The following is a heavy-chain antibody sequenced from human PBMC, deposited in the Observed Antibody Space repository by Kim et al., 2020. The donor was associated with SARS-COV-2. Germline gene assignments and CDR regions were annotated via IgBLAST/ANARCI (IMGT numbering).Heavy chain of an antibody. CDR3: ARDENWSLDY. CDR1: GFTISSHW. J-gene: IGHJ4*02. Sequence: GASLRLSCAASGFTISSHWMYWVRQVPGKGLVWVSRIDGDGSGTNYADSVKGLFTISRDNAKSTLYLQMNSLRVDDTAIYYCARDENWSLDYWGQGTLVTVSS. V-gene: IGHV3-74*01. D-gene: IGHD1-1*01. CDR2: IDGDGSGT.